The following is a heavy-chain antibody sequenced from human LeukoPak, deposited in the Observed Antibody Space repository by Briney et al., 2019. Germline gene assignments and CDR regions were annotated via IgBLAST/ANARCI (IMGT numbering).Heavy chain of an antibody. D-gene: IGHD1-1*01. CDR1: GFSLRASGVG. CDR3: AHRATGYGFDF. Sequence: SGPTLVIPTQALTLTCTFSGFSLRASGVGVGWILQPPGRALEWLALIYWNDGRRYSPSLESRLTITKDTSRNQVVLTMTNMDPVDTATYYCAHRATGYGFDFWGQGTMVTVSS. V-gene: IGHV2-5*01. J-gene: IGHJ3*01. CDR2: IYWNDGR.